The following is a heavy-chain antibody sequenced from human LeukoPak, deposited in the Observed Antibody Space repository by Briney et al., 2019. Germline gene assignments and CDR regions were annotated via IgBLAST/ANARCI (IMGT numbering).Heavy chain of an antibody. CDR2: ISYDGSNK. CDR3: AINDYGGAPGY. V-gene: IGHV3-30*04. CDR1: GFTFSSYA. J-gene: IGHJ4*02. D-gene: IGHD4-23*01. Sequence: GRSLRLSCAASGFTFSSYAMHWVRQAPGKGLEWVAVISYDGSNKYYADSVKGRFTISRDNSKNTLYLQMNSLRAEDTAVYYCAINDYGGAPGYWGQGTLVTVSS.